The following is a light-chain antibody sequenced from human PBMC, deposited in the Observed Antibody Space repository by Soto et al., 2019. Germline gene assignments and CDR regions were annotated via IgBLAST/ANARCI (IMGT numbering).Light chain of an antibody. CDR2: GYT. J-gene: IGLJ3*02. CDR3: QSSDSDVSAWV. Sequence: QSVLTQPPSVSGAPGQTVTISCAGTSSNIGSNYDVHWYQHLPGTAPKLLIFGYTNRPSGVPDRFSGSKSGTSASLAITGLQSEDEAAYYCQSSDSDVSAWVVGGGTKLTVL. V-gene: IGLV1-40*01. CDR1: SSNIGSNYD.